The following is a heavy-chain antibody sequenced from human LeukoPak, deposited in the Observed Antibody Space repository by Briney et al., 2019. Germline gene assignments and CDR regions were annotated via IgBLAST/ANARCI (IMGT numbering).Heavy chain of an antibody. CDR2: MNPNSGNT. CDR1: GYTFTSYD. D-gene: IGHD6-19*01. CDR3: ARGPRLIWEQWLVLSRYYYYGMDV. J-gene: IGHJ6*02. Sequence: ASVKVSCKASGYTFTSYDINWVRQATGQGLEWMGWMNPNSGNTGYAQKFQGRVTMTRNTSISTAYMELSSLRSEDTAVYYCARGPRLIWEQWLVLSRYYYYGMDVWGQGTTVTVSS. V-gene: IGHV1-8*01.